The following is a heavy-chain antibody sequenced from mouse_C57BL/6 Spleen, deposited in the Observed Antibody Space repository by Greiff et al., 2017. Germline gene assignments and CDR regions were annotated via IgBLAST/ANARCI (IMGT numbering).Heavy chain of an antibody. CDR3: ARSPYDYDAWFAY. J-gene: IGHJ3*01. CDR2: INPNNGGT. V-gene: IGHV1-22*01. Sequence: VQLQQSGPELVKPGASVKMSCKASGYTFTDYNMHWVKQSHGKSLEWIGYINPNNGGTSYNQKFKGKATLTVNKSSSTAYMELRSLTSEDSAVYYCARSPYDYDAWFAYWGQGTLVTVSA. D-gene: IGHD2-4*01. CDR1: GYTFTDYN.